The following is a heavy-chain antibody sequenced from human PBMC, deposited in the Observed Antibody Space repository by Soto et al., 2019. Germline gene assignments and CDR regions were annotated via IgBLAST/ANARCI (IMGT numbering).Heavy chain of an antibody. Sequence: GGSLRLSCAASGFTFSSYSMNWVRQAPGKGLEWVSSISSSSSYIYYADSVKGRFTISRDNAKSSLYLQMNSLRAEDTAMYYCARGGYYDSSGSRNYHYYGMNVWGQGTTVTVSS. D-gene: IGHD3-22*01. CDR2: ISSSSSYI. J-gene: IGHJ6*02. V-gene: IGHV3-21*04. CDR3: ARGGYYDSSGSRNYHYYGMNV. CDR1: GFTFSSYS.